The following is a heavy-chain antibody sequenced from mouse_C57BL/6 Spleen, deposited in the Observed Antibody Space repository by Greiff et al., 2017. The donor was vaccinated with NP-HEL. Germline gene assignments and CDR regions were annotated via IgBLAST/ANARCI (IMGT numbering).Heavy chain of an antibody. D-gene: IGHD2-4*01. CDR1: GYTFTEYT. CDR3: ARHEGRDYDGNAMDY. V-gene: IGHV1-62-2*01. J-gene: IGHJ4*01. Sequence: QVHVKQSGAELVKPGASVKLSCKASGYTFTEYTIHWVKQRSGQGLEWIGWFYPGSGSIKYNEKFKDKATLTADKSSSTVYMELSRLTSEDAAVYFCARHEGRDYDGNAMDYWGQGTSVTVSS. CDR2: FYPGSGSI.